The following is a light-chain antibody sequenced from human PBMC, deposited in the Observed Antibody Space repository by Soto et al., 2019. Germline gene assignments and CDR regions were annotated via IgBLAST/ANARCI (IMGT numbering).Light chain of an antibody. J-gene: IGKJ4*01. CDR1: QNVASN. Sequence: VMTQSPGNLSVSPGEGVTLFCRASQNVASNLAWYQVKPGQAPRLLIYASSTRATGIPATFSGSGSGTEFSLTISSLQSEDSALYFCQQYYHWGLSFGGGTQVEI. V-gene: IGKV3D-15*01. CDR2: ASS. CDR3: QQYYHWGLS.